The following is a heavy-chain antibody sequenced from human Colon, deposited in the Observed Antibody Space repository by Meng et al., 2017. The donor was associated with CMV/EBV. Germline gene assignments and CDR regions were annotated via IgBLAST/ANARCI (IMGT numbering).Heavy chain of an antibody. J-gene: IGHJ4*02. V-gene: IGHV1-2*02. D-gene: IGHD6-25*01. CDR3: ARGSQSQRLLDY. CDR1: GYAFVDYY. CDR2: MNSNEGHT. Sequence: ASVKVSCKTSGYAFVDYYIHWVRQAPGQRLEWMGWMNSNEGHTVYTPHLRGRVSMTRDTSSNTAYMELTSLKSGDTAVYFCARGSQSQRLLDYWGQGTLVTVSS.